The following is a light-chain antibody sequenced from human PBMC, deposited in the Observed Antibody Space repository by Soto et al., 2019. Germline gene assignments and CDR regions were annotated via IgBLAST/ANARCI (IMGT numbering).Light chain of an antibody. J-gene: IGKJ1*01. CDR3: QQYNNWPPVT. Sequence: EIVMTESPSTLSVSPGERATLSCRASQSVSSNLAWYQQKPGQAPRLLIYGASTRATGIPARFSGSGSGTEFTLTISSLQSEDFAVYYCQQYNNWPPVTFGQGTKVDI. CDR1: QSVSSN. V-gene: IGKV3-15*01. CDR2: GAS.